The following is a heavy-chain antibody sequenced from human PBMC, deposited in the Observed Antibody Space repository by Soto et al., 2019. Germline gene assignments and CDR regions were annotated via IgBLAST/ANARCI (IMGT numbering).Heavy chain of an antibody. CDR2: IYYSGST. D-gene: IGHD1-26*01. Sequence: SETLSLTCTVSGGSISSYYWSWIRQPPGKGLEWIGYIYYSGSTNYNPSLKSRVTISVDTSKNQFSLKLSSVTAADTAVYYCARSGSYYKYAFDIWGQGTMVTVSS. V-gene: IGHV4-59*08. CDR1: GGSISSYY. J-gene: IGHJ3*02. CDR3: ARSGSYYKYAFDI.